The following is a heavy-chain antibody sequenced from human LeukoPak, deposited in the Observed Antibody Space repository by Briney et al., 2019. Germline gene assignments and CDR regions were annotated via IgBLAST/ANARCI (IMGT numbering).Heavy chain of an antibody. V-gene: IGHV1-2*02. D-gene: IGHD5-12*01. CDR1: GYSFTGYY. CDR3: ARGPVGYSGYDNWFDP. J-gene: IGHJ5*02. Sequence: GASVKVSCKASGYSFTGYYIHWVRQAPGLGLEWMGWTNPNSGVTKYEQKFQGRVAMTRDTSTSPAYMELSSLRSDDTAVYYCARGPVGYSGYDNWFDPWGQGTLVTVSS. CDR2: TNPNSGVT.